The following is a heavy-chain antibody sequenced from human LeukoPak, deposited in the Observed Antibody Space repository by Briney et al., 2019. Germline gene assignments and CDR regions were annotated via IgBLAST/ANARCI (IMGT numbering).Heavy chain of an antibody. CDR2: MNPISGNA. Sequence: ASVKVSCKASGGTFSSYDINWVRQATGQGLEWMGWMNPISGNADYAQKFQGRVTITRNNSISTAYMELSSLRSEDTAVYYCARVLAARYFDWVTRRSSYYYYIDVWGKGTTVTVSS. V-gene: IGHV1-8*03. D-gene: IGHD3-9*01. CDR1: GGTFSSYD. CDR3: ARVLAARYFDWVTRRSSYYYYIDV. J-gene: IGHJ6*03.